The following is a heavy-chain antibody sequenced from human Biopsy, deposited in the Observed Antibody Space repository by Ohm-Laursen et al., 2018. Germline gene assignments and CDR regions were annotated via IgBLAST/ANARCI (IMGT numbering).Heavy chain of an antibody. CDR1: GFTFSNYR. Sequence: SLRLSCAATGFTFSNYRMNWVRQAPGKGLEWVSYISRSSSTIRYTDPVKGRFTISRDNAKNSLYLQMNSLRAEDTAVYYCAGVRGDYYYGMDVWGQGTTVTVSS. CDR3: AGVRGDYYYGMDV. D-gene: IGHD3-16*01. CDR2: ISRSSSTI. J-gene: IGHJ6*02. V-gene: IGHV3-48*01.